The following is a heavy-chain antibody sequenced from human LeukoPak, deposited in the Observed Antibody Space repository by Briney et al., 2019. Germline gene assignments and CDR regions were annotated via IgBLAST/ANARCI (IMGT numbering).Heavy chain of an antibody. V-gene: IGHV4-4*07. D-gene: IGHD3-3*01. CDR2: IYTSGST. CDR1: GGSFSGYY. J-gene: IGHJ5*02. CDR3: ASLTYYDFWSGYYIWFDP. Sequence: PSETLSLTCTVYGGSFSGYYWSWIRQPAGKGLEWIGRIYTSGSTNYNPSLKSRVTMSVDTSKNQFSLKLSSVTAADTAVYYCASLTYYDFWSGYYIWFDPWGQGTLVTVSS.